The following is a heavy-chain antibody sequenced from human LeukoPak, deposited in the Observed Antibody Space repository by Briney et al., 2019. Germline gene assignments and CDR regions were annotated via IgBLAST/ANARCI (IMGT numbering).Heavy chain of an antibody. J-gene: IGHJ6*03. CDR3: ATSGGFVLPNAITGNWYMDV. Sequence: PGGSLRLSCGASGFTVSDYSMNWVRQAPGKGLAWVASITSAGGYKYYADSVKGRFTISRDTAQNSLFLQMNSLRAEDTAVYFCATSGGFVLPNAITGNWYMDVWGRGTSVTVSS. V-gene: IGHV3-21*01. CDR2: ITSAGGYK. D-gene: IGHD2-2*01. CDR1: GFTVSDYS.